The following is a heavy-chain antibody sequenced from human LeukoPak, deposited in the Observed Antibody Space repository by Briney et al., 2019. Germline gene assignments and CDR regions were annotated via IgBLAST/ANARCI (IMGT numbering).Heavy chain of an antibody. J-gene: IGHJ4*02. CDR2: LSGTGGST. CDR3: AKKGLASAGRPPYLDY. V-gene: IGHV3-23*01. D-gene: IGHD6-13*01. Sequence: GGSLRLSCAASGFTFSSYAMNWVRQAPGKGLEWVSALSGTGGSTYYADSVKGRFTISRDNSRNTLYLQMNSLRVEDTAVYYCAKKGLASAGRPPYLDYWGQGALVTVSS. CDR1: GFTFSSYA.